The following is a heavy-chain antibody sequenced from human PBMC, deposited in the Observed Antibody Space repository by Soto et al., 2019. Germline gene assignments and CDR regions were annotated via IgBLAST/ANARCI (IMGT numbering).Heavy chain of an antibody. J-gene: IGHJ4*02. CDR2: ISADNSNR. Sequence: QVQLVQSGAEVKKPGASVKVSCKGSGYTFASHGISWVRQAPGQGLERMGWISADNSNRNYAEKFQGRVTMTTDTSTSTAYLEVRSLRSDDTAVYYCARDAWQQCPGDYWVQGTLVTVSS. CDR3: ARDAWQQCPGDY. CDR1: GYTFASHG. V-gene: IGHV1-18*01. D-gene: IGHD2-2*01.